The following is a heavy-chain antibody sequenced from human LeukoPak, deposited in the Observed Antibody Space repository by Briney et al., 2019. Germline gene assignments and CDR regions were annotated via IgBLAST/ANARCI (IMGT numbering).Heavy chain of an antibody. CDR3: ARGRPYGDASGMDV. J-gene: IGHJ6*04. Sequence: ASVKVSCKVSGYTLTELSMHWVRQAPGKGLEWMGGFDPEDGETIYAQKFQGRVTITRDTSASTAYMELSSLRSEDTAVYYCARGRPYGDASGMDVWGKGTTVTVSS. CDR1: GYTLTELS. CDR2: FDPEDGET. V-gene: IGHV1-24*01. D-gene: IGHD4-17*01.